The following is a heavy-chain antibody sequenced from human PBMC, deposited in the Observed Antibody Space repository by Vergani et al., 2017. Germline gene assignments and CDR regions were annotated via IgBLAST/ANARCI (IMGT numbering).Heavy chain of an antibody. J-gene: IGHJ3*01. CDR2: IYTSGAN. Sequence: QVKLQESGPGLVKPSETLSLTCTVSGGSFSTGGQSWTWLRQSAGKGLEWFGRIYTSGANNYNPSLRSRAIISVDASKKQFSLKLTSVDTADTAVYYCARDGGEYDKDALDVWGQGTKVTVTS. D-gene: IGHD2-21*01. CDR1: GGSFSTGGQS. V-gene: IGHV4-61*02. CDR3: ARDGGEYDKDALDV.